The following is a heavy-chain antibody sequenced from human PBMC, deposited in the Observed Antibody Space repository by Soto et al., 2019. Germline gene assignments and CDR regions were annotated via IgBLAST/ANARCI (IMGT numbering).Heavy chain of an antibody. CDR3: ARISGYSYGLPPYFDY. V-gene: IGHV4-61*01. J-gene: IGHJ4*02. CDR2: IYYSGST. Sequence: QVQLQESGPGLVKPSETLSLTCTVSGGSVSSGSYYWSWIRQPPGKGLEWIGYIYYSGSTNYNPSLKCRVTISVDTSKNQFSLELSSVPAADTAVYYCARISGYSYGLPPYFDYWGQGTLVTVSS. D-gene: IGHD5-18*01. CDR1: GGSVSSGSYY.